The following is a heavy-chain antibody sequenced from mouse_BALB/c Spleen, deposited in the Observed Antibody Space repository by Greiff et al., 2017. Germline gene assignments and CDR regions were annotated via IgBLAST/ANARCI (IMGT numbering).Heavy chain of an antibody. CDR1: GFTFSSYA. Sequence: EVQGVESGGGLVKPGGSLKLSCAASGFTFSSYAMSWVRQTPEKRLEWVASISSGGSTYYPDSVKGRFTISRDNARNILYLQMSSLRSEDTAMYYCARGASNYAMDYWGQGTSVTVSS. CDR2: ISSGGST. J-gene: IGHJ4*01. CDR3: ARGASNYAMDY. D-gene: IGHD5-1*01. V-gene: IGHV5-6-5*01.